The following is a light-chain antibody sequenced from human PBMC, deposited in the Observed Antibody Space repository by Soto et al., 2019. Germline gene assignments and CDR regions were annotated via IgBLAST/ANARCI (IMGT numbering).Light chain of an antibody. V-gene: IGLV1-40*01. CDR1: SSNIGAGYD. CDR3: QSYDSSLSGYV. J-gene: IGLJ1*01. CDR2: GNS. Sequence: QSVLTQPPSVSGAPGQRVTISCTGSSSNIGAGYDVHWYQQLPGTAPKLLSYGNSNRPSGVPDRFSGSESGTSASLAITGLQAEDEADYYCQSYDSSLSGYVFGTGTKLTVL.